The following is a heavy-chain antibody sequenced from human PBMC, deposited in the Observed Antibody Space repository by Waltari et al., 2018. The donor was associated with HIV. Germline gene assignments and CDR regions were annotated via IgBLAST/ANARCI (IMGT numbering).Heavy chain of an antibody. Sequence: EVQLVESGGGLVQPGGSLRLSCAASGFTFSSYWMSWVRQAPGKGREGVTNIKQVGSGVYYGESVKGRFTISRDNAKNSLYLQMNSLRAEDTAVYFCARRGGRSSPLGYWGQGTLVTVSS. CDR2: IKQVGSGV. CDR3: ARRGGRSSPLGY. V-gene: IGHV3-7*01. D-gene: IGHD6-13*01. J-gene: IGHJ4*02. CDR1: GFTFSSYW.